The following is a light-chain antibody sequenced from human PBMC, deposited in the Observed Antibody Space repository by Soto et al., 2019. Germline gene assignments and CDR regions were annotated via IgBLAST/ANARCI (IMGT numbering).Light chain of an antibody. Sequence: DIQMAQSPSTLSASVGDRVTVTCRASQSVRDWVAWYQQQAGRAPRLLIYKASSLQSGVPSRFSGSGFWTEVTLTISSRQPADVASYYCQQYYSYSPLTFGGGTKVEIK. CDR2: KAS. J-gene: IGKJ4*01. V-gene: IGKV1-5*03. CDR1: QSVRDW. CDR3: QQYYSYSPLT.